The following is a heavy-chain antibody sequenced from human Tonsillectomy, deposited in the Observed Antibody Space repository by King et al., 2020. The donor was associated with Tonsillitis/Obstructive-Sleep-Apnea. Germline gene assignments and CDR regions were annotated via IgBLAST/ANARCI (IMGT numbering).Heavy chain of an antibody. D-gene: IGHD2/OR15-2a*01. Sequence: VQLVQSGAEVKKPGASVKVSCKASGYTFTGYYMHWVRQAPGQGLEWMGCINPNSSGTNYAQKVQGRVTMTRDTSISTAYMELSRLRSDDTAVYYCARDHPFVDGNWFDPWGQGTLVTVSS. CDR1: GYTFTGYY. CDR2: INPNSSGT. V-gene: IGHV1-2*02. J-gene: IGHJ5*02. CDR3: ARDHPFVDGNWFDP.